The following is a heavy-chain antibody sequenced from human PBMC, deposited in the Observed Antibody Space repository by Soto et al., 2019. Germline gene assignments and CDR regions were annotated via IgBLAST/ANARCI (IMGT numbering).Heavy chain of an antibody. V-gene: IGHV4-34*01. CDR3: ARVGIFEACWSGYYRRDSPFDY. J-gene: IGHJ4*02. CDR2: INHSGST. Sequence: PSETPSLTCSVYCGSFSGYYWSCIRQPPGKGLEWIGEINHSGSTNYNPSLKSRVTISVDTSKNQFSLKLSSVTAADTAVYYCARVGIFEACWSGYYRRDSPFDYSGEGTLGIGAS. CDR1: CGSFSGYY. D-gene: IGHD3-3*01.